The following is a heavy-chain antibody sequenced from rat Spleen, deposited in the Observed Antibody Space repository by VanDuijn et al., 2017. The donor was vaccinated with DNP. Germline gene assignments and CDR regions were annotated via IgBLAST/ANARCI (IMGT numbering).Heavy chain of an antibody. CDR2: ISPSGGST. D-gene: IGHD1-11*01. V-gene: IGHV5-25*01. CDR1: GFTFSDYY. Sequence: EVQLVESGGGLVQPGRSMKLSCAASGFTFSDYYMAWVRQAPTKGLEWVASISPSGGSTYYRDSVKGRFTISRDNAKSTLYVQMDSLRSEDTATYYCTKAGGYSPWYLDYWGQGVMVTVSS. CDR3: TKAGGYSPWYLDY. J-gene: IGHJ2*01.